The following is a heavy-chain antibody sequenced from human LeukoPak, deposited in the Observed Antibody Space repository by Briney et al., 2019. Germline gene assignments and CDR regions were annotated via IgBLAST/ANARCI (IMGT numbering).Heavy chain of an antibody. CDR1: CYTFTSYG. V-gene: IGHV1-18*01. CDR2: ISAYNGNT. CDR3: ARDTFTVTTSFVDY. Sequence: ASVKVSCKASCYTFTSYGISWVRQAPGQGLEWMGWISAYNGNTNYAQKLQGRVTMTTDTSTSTAYMELRSLRSDDTAVYYCARDTFTVTTSFVDYWGQGTLVTVSS. D-gene: IGHD4-17*01. J-gene: IGHJ4*02.